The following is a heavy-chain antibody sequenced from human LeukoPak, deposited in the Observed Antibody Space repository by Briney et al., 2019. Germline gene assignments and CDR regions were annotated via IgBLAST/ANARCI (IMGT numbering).Heavy chain of an antibody. CDR3: TKDHSGSHDRDDYEC. D-gene: IGHD1-26*01. CDR2: IRMDVDTT. Sequence: GGSLRLSCAASGFTLSSYYMSWVRQAPGKGLEWVSTIRMDVDTTEYGDSVKGGFTLSRDTTKNTPFMQMGGPGADRTGVYFSTKDHSGSHDRDDYECWGKGIMVT. V-gene: IGHV3-23*01. J-gene: IGHJ6*03. CDR1: GFTLSSYY.